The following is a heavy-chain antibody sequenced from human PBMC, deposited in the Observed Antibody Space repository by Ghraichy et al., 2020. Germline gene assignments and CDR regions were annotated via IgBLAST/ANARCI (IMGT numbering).Heavy chain of an antibody. CDR3: ARVGGYSSSWSFDY. V-gene: IGHV4-59*01. Sequence: ESLNISCTVSGGSINSYYWSWIRQPPGKGLEWFGYIYYSGSTDYNPSLKSRVTISVDTSKNQFSLKLSSVTAADTAVYYCARVGGYSSSWSFDYWGQGTLVTVSS. CDR1: GGSINSYY. J-gene: IGHJ4*02. D-gene: IGHD6-13*01. CDR2: IYYSGST.